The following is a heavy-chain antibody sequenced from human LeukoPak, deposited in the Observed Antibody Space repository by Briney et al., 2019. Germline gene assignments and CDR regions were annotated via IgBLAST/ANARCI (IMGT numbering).Heavy chain of an antibody. CDR3: ARIFYYGSGNNWFDP. V-gene: IGHV3-53*01. CDR1: GFPVSSNY. Sequence: GGSLRPSCAPSGFPVSSNYMSWARQAPGKGLEGVSVIYRGGSKDYGDSVKGRFTISRDNSKNTLYLQMNSLRAEDTAIYYCARIFYYGSGNNWFDPWGQGTLVTVSS. J-gene: IGHJ5*02. D-gene: IGHD3-10*01. CDR2: IYRGGSK.